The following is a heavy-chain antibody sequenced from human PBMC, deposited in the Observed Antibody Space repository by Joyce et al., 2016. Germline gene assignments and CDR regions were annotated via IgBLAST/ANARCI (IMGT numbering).Heavy chain of an antibody. CDR1: GFTFSSDW. CDR2: INSDGSYT. Sequence: EVQLVESGGGLVQPVGSLRLSCAASGFTFSSDWMHWVRQAPGKGLVWIARINSDGSYTSYADSVKGRFTISRDNAKNTLYLQMNSLRAQDTAVYYCVRADYGDYFDYWGQGTLVTVSS. V-gene: IGHV3-74*01. J-gene: IGHJ4*02. D-gene: IGHD4-17*01. CDR3: VRADYGDYFDY.